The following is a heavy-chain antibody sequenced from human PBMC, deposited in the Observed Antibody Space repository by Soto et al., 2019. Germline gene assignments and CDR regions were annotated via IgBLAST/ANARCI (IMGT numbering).Heavy chain of an antibody. V-gene: IGHV4-31*03. CDR1: GASISSGGFY. D-gene: IGHD2-15*01. Sequence: PSETLSLTCTVSGASISSGGFYWSWIRQHPGKALEWIGFLYYSGSTYYNPSLRSRLTISVDTSKNQSSLTLSSVTAADTAVYYCERGYCSGGSCYSGHGFDIWGQGTMVTVSS. CDR2: LYYSGST. J-gene: IGHJ3*02. CDR3: ERGYCSGGSCYSGHGFDI.